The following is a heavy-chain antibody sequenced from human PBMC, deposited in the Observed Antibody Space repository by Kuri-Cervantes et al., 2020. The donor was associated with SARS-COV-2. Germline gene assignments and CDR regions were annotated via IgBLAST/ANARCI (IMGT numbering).Heavy chain of an antibody. Sequence: SCNASGFTFSSYAMSWVRQAPGKGLEWVSVIYSGGSSTYYADSVKGRFTISRDNSKNTLYLQMNSLRAEDTAVYYCAKFAKVLLWFGDHYYFDYWGQGTLVTVSS. CDR3: AKFAKVLLWFGDHYYFDY. CDR1: GFTFSSYA. J-gene: IGHJ4*02. CDR2: IYSGGSST. D-gene: IGHD3-10*01. V-gene: IGHV3-23*03.